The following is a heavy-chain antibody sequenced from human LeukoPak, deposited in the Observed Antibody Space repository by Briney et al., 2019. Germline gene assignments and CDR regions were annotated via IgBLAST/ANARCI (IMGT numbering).Heavy chain of an antibody. D-gene: IGHD3-3*01. V-gene: IGHV1-69*04. J-gene: IGHJ4*02. CDR1: GGAFSSYA. CDR2: IIPIFGIA. CDR3: ARDLKTIFGVVIPYFDY. Sequence: SVKVSCKASGGAFSSYAISWVRQAPGQGLEWMGRIIPIFGIANYAQKFQGRVTTTADKSTSTAYMELSSLRSEDTAVYYCARDLKTIFGVVIPYFDYWGQGTLVTVSS.